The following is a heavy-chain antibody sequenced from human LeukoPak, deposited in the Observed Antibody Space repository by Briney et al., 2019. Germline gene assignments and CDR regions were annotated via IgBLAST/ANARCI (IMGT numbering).Heavy chain of an antibody. CDR2: IYYSGST. D-gene: IGHD3-16*01. CDR3: ARYRGGEFFPRC. J-gene: IGHJ4*02. Sequence: PSETLSLTCTVSGGSISSSSYYWGWIRQPPGKGLEWIGSIYYSGSTYYNPSLKSRVTISVDTSKNQFSLKLSSVTAADTAVYYCARYRGGEFFPRCWGQGTLVTVSS. V-gene: IGHV4-39*01. CDR1: GGSISSSSYY.